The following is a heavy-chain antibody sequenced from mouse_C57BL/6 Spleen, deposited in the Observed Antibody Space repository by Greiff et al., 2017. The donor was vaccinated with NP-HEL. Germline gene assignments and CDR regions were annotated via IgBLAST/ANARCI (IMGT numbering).Heavy chain of an antibody. CDR2: ISYDGSN. CDR3: AREIYYGRSYYFDY. J-gene: IGHJ2*01. D-gene: IGHD1-1*01. Sequence: EVKVVESGPGLVKPSQSLSLTCSVTGYSITSGYYWNWIRQFPGNKLEWMGYISYDGSNNYNPSLKNRISITRDTSKNQFFLKLNSVTTEDTATYYCAREIYYGRSYYFDYWGQGTTLTVSS. CDR1: GYSITSGYY. V-gene: IGHV3-6*01.